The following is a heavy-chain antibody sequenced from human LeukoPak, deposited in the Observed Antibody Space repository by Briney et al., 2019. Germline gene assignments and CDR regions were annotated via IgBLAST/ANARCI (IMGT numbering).Heavy chain of an antibody. J-gene: IGHJ4*02. CDR3: AFGVEFGEG. CDR1: GYTFSSFY. V-gene: IGHV1-46*01. Sequence: VASVKVSCKASGYTFSSFYMHWVRQAPGQGLEWMGIINPTGGSTSYAQKFQGRVTMTTDTSTSTVYMELSSLRSEDTAVYYCAFGVEFGEGWGQGTLVTVSS. CDR2: INPTGGST. D-gene: IGHD3-10*01.